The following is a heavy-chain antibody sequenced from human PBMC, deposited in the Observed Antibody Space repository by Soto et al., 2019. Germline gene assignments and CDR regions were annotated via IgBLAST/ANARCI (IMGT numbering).Heavy chain of an antibody. Sequence: GGSLRLSCAASGFTFSSYAMSLIRQAPGKGLEWVSAISGSGGSTYYADSVKGRFTISRDNSKNTLYLQMNSLRAEDTAVYYYAKEAFGMVRGEKAFDIWGQGTMVTVSS. CDR2: ISGSGGST. CDR1: GFTFSSYA. V-gene: IGHV3-23*01. D-gene: IGHD3-10*01. J-gene: IGHJ3*02. CDR3: AKEAFGMVRGEKAFDI.